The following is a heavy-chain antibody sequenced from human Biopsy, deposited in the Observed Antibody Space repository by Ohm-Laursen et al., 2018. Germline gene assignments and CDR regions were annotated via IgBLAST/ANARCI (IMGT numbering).Heavy chain of an antibody. CDR1: GFMFSASW. J-gene: IGHJ4*02. D-gene: IGHD5-24*01. CDR3: ARDER. CDR2: INPDGSVK. Sequence: SLRLSCSASGFMFSASWMSWVRQASGKGLEWVANINPDGSVKYFADSVKGRFTISRDNAENSMYLQMSSLTVDDTAVYYFARDERWGQGTLVTVSS. V-gene: IGHV3-7*01.